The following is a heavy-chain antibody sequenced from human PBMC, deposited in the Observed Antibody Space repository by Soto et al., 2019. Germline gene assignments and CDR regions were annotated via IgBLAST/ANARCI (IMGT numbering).Heavy chain of an antibody. CDR2: ILVDGRT. Sequence: GGSLRLSCAAAGFIWSSYYMSWVRQAPGKGLEWVSTILVDGRTFYVDSVKGRFTISRDSSQNTVYLQMNSLTAGDTALYYCAKATATGGGAFDICGQGTMVTVSS. D-gene: IGHD2-8*02. CDR3: AKATATGGGAFDI. CDR1: GFIWSSYY. V-gene: IGHV3-23*01. J-gene: IGHJ3*02.